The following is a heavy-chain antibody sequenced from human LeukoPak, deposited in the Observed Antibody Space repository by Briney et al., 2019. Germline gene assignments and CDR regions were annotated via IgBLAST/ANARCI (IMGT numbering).Heavy chain of an antibody. CDR2: IIPEFDVT. D-gene: IGHD6-13*01. CDR1: GGTSTKYA. CDR3: ASTERPSDEAAGTGGVDWYFDY. Sequence: SGQVSCKASGGTSTKYAISWVRQATGQGLDWMGGIIPEFDVTNYAQYFQGRLKITADESTSTAYMELSRLRSEDTAVYYCASTERPSDEAAGTGGVDWYFDYWGQGTLVTVSS. J-gene: IGHJ4*02. V-gene: IGHV1-69*13.